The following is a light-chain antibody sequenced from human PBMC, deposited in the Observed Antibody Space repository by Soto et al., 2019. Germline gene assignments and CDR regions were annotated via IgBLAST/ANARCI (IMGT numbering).Light chain of an antibody. V-gene: IGLV2-14*03. J-gene: IGLJ1*01. CDR3: SSYTTSNTRQIV. Sequence: QSVLTQPASVSGPPGQSITISCTGTSSDVGGYNYVSWYQHHPGKAPKLMIYDVSNRPSGISNRFSGSKSGNTASLTISGLQPEDEGDYYCSSYTTSNTRQIVFGTGTKVTVL. CDR2: DVS. CDR1: SSDVGGYNY.